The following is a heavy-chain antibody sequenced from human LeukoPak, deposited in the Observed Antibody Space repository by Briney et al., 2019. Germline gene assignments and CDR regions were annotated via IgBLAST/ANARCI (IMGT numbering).Heavy chain of an antibody. CDR1: GFDFSSNW. J-gene: IGHJ4*02. V-gene: IGHV3-74*01. CDR2: ITADGSKN. D-gene: IGHD1-14*01. Sequence: GGSLRLSCAASGFDFSSNWMHWVRHAPEQGLVWVARITADGSKNYADSVKDRFTISRDNAKNTLYLQMNSLRVEDTAMYYCVRGGVEPYWGQGTLVTVSS. CDR3: VRGGVEPY.